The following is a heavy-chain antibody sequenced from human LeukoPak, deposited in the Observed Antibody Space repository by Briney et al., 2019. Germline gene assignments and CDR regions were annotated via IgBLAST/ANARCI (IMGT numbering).Heavy chain of an antibody. CDR2: ISGSGGST. J-gene: IGHJ3*02. D-gene: IGHD5-24*01. CDR1: GFTFSSYA. Sequence: GGSLRLSCAASGFTFSSYAMSWVRQAPGKGLEWVSAISGSGGSTYYADSVKGRFTISRDNSKNTLYLQMNSQRAEDTAVYYCAKVPFVEMATIKIDAFDIWGQGTMVTVSS. CDR3: AKVPFVEMATIKIDAFDI. V-gene: IGHV3-23*01.